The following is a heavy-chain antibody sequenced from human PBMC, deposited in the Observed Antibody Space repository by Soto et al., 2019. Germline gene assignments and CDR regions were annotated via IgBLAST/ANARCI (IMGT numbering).Heavy chain of an antibody. D-gene: IGHD3-22*01. CDR2: ISSSSSTI. Sequence: EVQLVESGGGLVQPGGSLRLSCAASGFTFSSYSMNWVRQAPGKGLEWISYISSSSSTIFYADSVKGRFTISRDSAKNSLYLQMNSLRDEDTAVHFCARRISMIGYGMDVWGQGTTVTVSS. J-gene: IGHJ6*02. CDR3: ARRISMIGYGMDV. CDR1: GFTFSSYS. V-gene: IGHV3-48*02.